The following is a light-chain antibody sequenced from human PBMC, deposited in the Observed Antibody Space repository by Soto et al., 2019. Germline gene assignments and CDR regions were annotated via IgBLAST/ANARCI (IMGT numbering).Light chain of an antibody. CDR1: SSDVGGYSY. J-gene: IGLJ2*01. Sequence: QSALTQPASVSGSPGQSITISCTGSSSDVGGYSYVSWYQQHPGKAPKLMIYDVTNRPSGVSNRLSGSKSGNTASLTISGLQAEDEADYYCGSYTSSTTLVVFGGGTKLTVL. CDR2: DVT. CDR3: GSYTSSTTLVV. V-gene: IGLV2-14*01.